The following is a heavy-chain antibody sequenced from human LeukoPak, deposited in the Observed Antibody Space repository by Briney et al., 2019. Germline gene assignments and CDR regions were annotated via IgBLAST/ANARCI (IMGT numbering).Heavy chain of an antibody. D-gene: IGHD2-15*01. V-gene: IGHV3-74*01. Sequence: GGSLRLSCAAPGFTFSSYWMHWVRQAPGKGLVWVSRINTDGSSTSYADSVKGRFTISRDNAKNTLYLQMNSLRAEDTAVYYCARIGGGSFPHYYYYMDVWGKGTTVTVSS. CDR1: GFTFSSYW. CDR2: INTDGSST. CDR3: ARIGGGSFPHYYYYMDV. J-gene: IGHJ6*03.